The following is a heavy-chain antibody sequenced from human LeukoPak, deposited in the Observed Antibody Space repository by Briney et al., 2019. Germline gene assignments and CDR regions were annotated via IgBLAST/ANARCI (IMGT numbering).Heavy chain of an antibody. CDR3: ARDRKGSGSYYNFDY. Sequence: SVKVSCKASGGTFSNYAVSWVRQAPGQGLEWMGRIIPILGIANYAQKFQDRVTIIADKSTSTAYMELSSLRSEDTAVYYCARDRKGSGSYYNFDYWGQGTLVTVSS. CDR1: GGTFSNYA. J-gene: IGHJ4*02. V-gene: IGHV1-69*04. CDR2: IIPILGIA. D-gene: IGHD3-10*01.